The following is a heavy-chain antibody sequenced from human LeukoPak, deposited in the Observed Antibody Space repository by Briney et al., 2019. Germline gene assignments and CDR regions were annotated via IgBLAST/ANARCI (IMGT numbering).Heavy chain of an antibody. CDR1: GYTFTAYY. CDR2: INPNSGGT. Sequence: GASVKVSCKASGYTFTAYYMHWVRQAPGQGLEWMGWINPNSGGTNYTQKFQGRVTMTRDTSISTGYMELSRLRSDDTAVYYCARDEVLLWFGESRDDAFDIWGQGAMVTVSS. J-gene: IGHJ3*02. D-gene: IGHD3-10*01. CDR3: ARDEVLLWFGESRDDAFDI. V-gene: IGHV1-2*02.